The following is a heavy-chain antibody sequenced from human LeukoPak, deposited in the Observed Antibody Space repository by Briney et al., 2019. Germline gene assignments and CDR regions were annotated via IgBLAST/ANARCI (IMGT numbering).Heavy chain of an antibody. CDR3: ARVIPGPGPFDY. CDR1: GYTFTGYY. CDR2: INPNSGGT. J-gene: IGHJ4*02. D-gene: IGHD1-14*01. Sequence: ASVKVSCKASGYTFTGYYVHWVRQAPGQGLEWMGWINPNSGGTNYAQKFQGRVTMTRDTSISTAYMELSRLRSDDTAVYYCARVIPGPGPFDYWGQGTLVTVSS. V-gene: IGHV1-2*02.